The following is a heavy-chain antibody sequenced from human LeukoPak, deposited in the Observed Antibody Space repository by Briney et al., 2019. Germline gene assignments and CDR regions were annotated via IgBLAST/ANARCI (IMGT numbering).Heavy chain of an antibody. J-gene: IGHJ4*02. V-gene: IGHV3-23*01. D-gene: IGHD3-9*01. Sequence: GGSLRLSCAASGFPFSNYGMNWVRQAPGKGLEWVSAISGNGHSTYYADSVKGRFAISRDNFKNTLHLQMNSLRAEDTAVYFCAKENYDILTGYLGWGSPGQERDHYLDSWGQGTRVTVSS. CDR3: AKENYDILTGYLGWGSPGQERDHYLDS. CDR2: ISGNGHST. CDR1: GFPFSNYG.